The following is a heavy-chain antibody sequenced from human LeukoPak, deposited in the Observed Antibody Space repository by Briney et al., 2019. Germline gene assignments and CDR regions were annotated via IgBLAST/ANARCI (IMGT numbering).Heavy chain of an antibody. Sequence: SETLSLTCAVYGGSFRGYYWSWIPQPPGKGLEWIGEIYHSGSTNYNPSLKSRVTISVDTSKHQFSLKLSSVTAADTAVYYCARGRRSRGAAYLYYFDYWGQGTLVTVSS. D-gene: IGHD6-13*01. CDR1: GGSFRGYY. CDR2: IYHSGST. CDR3: ARGRRSRGAAYLYYFDY. J-gene: IGHJ4*02. V-gene: IGHV4-34*01.